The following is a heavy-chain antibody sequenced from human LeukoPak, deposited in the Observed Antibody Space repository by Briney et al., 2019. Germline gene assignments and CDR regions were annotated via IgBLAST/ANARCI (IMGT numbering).Heavy chain of an antibody. D-gene: IGHD6-19*01. CDR3: ARDAPKVAATFQH. V-gene: IGHV3-21*01. J-gene: IGHJ1*01. Sequence: GGSLRLSCAASGSTFSSYSMNWVRQAPGKGLEWVSSISSSSSYIYYADSVKGRFTISRDNAKNSLYLQMNSLRAEDTAVYYCARDAPKVAATFQHWGQGTLVTVSS. CDR1: GSTFSSYS. CDR2: ISSSSSYI.